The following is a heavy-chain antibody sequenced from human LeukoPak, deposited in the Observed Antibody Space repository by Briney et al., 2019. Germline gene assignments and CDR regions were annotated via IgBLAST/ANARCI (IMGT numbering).Heavy chain of an antibody. CDR2: ISAYNGNT. CDR3: ARGPYGSGSYEP. D-gene: IGHD3-10*01. J-gene: IGHJ5*02. V-gene: IGHV1-18*01. CDR1: GYTFTSYG. Sequence: ASVKVSCKASGYTFTSYGISWVRQAPGQGLEWMGWISAYNGNTNYAQKLQGRVTMTRDTSISTAYMELSRLRSDDTAVYYCARGPYGSGSYEPWGQGTLVTVSS.